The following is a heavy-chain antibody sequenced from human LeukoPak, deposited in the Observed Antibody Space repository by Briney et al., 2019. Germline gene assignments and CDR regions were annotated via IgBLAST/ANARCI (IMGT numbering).Heavy chain of an antibody. CDR1: GYTFTSYY. D-gene: IGHD3-9*01. J-gene: IGHJ4*02. CDR3: ARSPDILTGEKFDY. V-gene: IGHV1-46*01. CDR2: INPSGGST. Sequence: ASVKVSCKASGYTFTSYYIHWVRQAPGQGLEWMGLINPSGGSTNYAQKFQGRVTMTRDTSTSTVYMELSRLRSEDTAVYYCARSPDILTGEKFDYWGQGTLVTVSS.